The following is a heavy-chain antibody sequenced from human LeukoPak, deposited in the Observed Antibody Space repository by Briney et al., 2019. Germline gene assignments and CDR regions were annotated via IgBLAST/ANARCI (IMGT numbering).Heavy chain of an antibody. CDR3: ARDSQSGYYYDSSGDDAFDI. CDR1: GYTFTGYY. V-gene: IGHV1-2*02. J-gene: IGHJ3*02. D-gene: IGHD3-22*01. Sequence: ASVKVSCKASGYTFTGYYMHWVRQAPGQGLEWMGWINPNSGGTNYAQKFQGRVTMTRDTSISTAYMELSRLRSDDTAVYYCARDSQSGYYYDSSGDDAFDIWGQGTMVTVSS. CDR2: INPNSGGT.